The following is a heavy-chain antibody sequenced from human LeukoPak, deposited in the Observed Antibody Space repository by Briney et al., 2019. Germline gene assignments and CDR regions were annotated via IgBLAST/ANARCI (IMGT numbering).Heavy chain of an antibody. J-gene: IGHJ4*02. CDR3: ARDQVGAARFDT. CDR2: FDPEDGET. D-gene: IGHD2-15*01. Sequence: GASVTVSFTVSGYTLTELSMHWVRQAPGKGLEWMGGFDPEDGETIYAQKFQGRVTMTEDTSTDTAYMELSSLRSDDTAVYYCARDQVGAARFDTWGQGTLVTVSP. V-gene: IGHV1-24*01. CDR1: GYTLTELS.